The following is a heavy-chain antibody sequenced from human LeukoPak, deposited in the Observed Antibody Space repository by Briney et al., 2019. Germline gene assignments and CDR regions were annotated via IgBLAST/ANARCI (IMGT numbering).Heavy chain of an antibody. Sequence: GGSLRLSCAASGFTFSSYSMNWVRQAPGKGLEWVSVIYSGGSTYYADSVKGRFTISRDNSKNTLYLQMNSLRAEDTAVYYCARTYSSYYFDYWGQGTLVTVSS. V-gene: IGHV3-66*01. CDR2: IYSGGST. CDR1: GFTFSSYS. D-gene: IGHD5-18*01. J-gene: IGHJ4*02. CDR3: ARTYSSYYFDY.